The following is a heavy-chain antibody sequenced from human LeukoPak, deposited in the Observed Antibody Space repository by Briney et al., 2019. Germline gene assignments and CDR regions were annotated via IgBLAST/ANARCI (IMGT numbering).Heavy chain of an antibody. D-gene: IGHD1-26*01. J-gene: IGHJ4*02. Sequence: VKPSETLSLTCTVSGGSISSYYWSWIRQPPGKGLEWIGYIYYSGSTNYNPSLKSRVTISVDTSKNQFSLKLSSVTAADTAVYYCARGGSPVGATNDYWGQGTLVTISS. CDR3: ARGGSPVGATNDY. V-gene: IGHV4-59*12. CDR2: IYYSGST. CDR1: GGSISSYY.